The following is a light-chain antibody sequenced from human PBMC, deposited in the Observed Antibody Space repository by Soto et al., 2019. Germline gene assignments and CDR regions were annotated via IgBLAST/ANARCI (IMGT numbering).Light chain of an antibody. CDR3: QQYNNYGSWT. CDR1: QSISGW. Sequence: DMQVTQSPSTLSASVGDRVTLTCRASQSISGWLAWYQQKPGKAPNLLIYKASTLESGVPSRFSGSGSGTEFTLTISSLQPDDFATYYCQQYNNYGSWTFGQGTKVDIK. V-gene: IGKV1-5*03. J-gene: IGKJ1*01. CDR2: KAS.